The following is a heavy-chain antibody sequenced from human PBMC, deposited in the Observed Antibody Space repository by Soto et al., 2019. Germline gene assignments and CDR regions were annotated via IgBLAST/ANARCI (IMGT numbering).Heavy chain of an antibody. J-gene: IGHJ4*02. D-gene: IGHD6-19*01. CDR2: ISSSSSYI. Sequence: GGSLRLSCAASGFTFSSYSMNWVRQAPGKGLEWVSSISSSSSYIYYADSVKGRFTISRDNAKNSLYLQMNSLRAEDTAAYYCARDSVAVAATEWVDYWGQGTLVTVSS. V-gene: IGHV3-21*01. CDR3: ARDSVAVAATEWVDY. CDR1: GFTFSSYS.